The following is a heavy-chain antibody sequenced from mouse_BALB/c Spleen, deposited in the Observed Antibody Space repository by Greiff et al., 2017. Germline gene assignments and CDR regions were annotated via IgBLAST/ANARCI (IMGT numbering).Heavy chain of an antibody. CDR1: GYTFSSYW. J-gene: IGHJ3*01. V-gene: IGHV1-9*01. CDR2: ILPGSGST. CDR3: ARKGNCFAY. Sequence: VQLQQSGAELMKPGASVKISCKATGYTFSSYWIEWVKQRPGHGLEWIGEILPGSGSTNYNEKFKGKATFTADTSSNTAYMQLSSLTSEDSAVYYCARKGNCFAYWGQGTLVTVSA.